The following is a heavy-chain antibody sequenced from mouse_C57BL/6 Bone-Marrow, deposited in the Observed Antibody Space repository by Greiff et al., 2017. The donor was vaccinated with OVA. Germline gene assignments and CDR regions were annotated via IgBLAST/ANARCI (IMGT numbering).Heavy chain of an antibody. CDR3: AGWEYYGSSYDWYFDV. CDR2: IYPRSGNT. CDR1: GYTFTSYG. Sequence: VQLQQSGAELARPGASVKLSCKASGYTFTSYGISWVKQRTGQGLEWIGEIYPRSGNTYYNEKFKGKATLTADKSSSTAYMELRSLTSEDTAVYFCAGWEYYGSSYDWYFDVWGTGTTVTVSS. J-gene: IGHJ1*03. V-gene: IGHV1-81*01. D-gene: IGHD1-1*01.